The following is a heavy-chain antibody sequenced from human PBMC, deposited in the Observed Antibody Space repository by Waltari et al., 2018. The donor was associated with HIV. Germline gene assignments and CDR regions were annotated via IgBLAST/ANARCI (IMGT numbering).Heavy chain of an antibody. J-gene: IGHJ4*02. D-gene: IGHD1-26*01. CDR1: GFTFSSYS. CDR3: ARGKATEAGLDY. CDR2: ISSSSSTI. V-gene: IGHV3-48*02. Sequence: EVQLVESGGGLVQPGGSLRLSCAASGFTFSSYSMNWVRQAPGKGLEWVSKISSSSSTIYYADSLKGRFTISRDNAKNSLYLQMNSLRDEDTAVYYCARGKATEAGLDYWGQGTLVTVSS.